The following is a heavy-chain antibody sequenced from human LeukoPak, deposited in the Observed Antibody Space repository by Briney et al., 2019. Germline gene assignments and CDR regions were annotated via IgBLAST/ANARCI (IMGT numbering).Heavy chain of an antibody. Sequence: GGSLRLSCAASGFTFGSNYMNWVRQAPGKGLEWVSVIYSGGTTYYSDSVKGRFTISRDNSKNTLYLQMNSLGTEDTAVYYCARELHLGQGTLVTVSS. CDR2: IYSGGTT. CDR3: ARELH. CDR1: GFTFGSNY. J-gene: IGHJ4*02. D-gene: IGHD4-23*01. V-gene: IGHV3-66*02.